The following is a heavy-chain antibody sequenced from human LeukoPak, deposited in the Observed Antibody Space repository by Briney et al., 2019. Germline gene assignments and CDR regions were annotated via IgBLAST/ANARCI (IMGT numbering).Heavy chain of an antibody. V-gene: IGHV4-34*01. CDR3: ARGRKGIYYGSGSQNYGMDV. D-gene: IGHD3-10*01. CDR1: GGSFSGYY. Sequence: SETLSLTCAVYGGSFSGYYWSWIRQPPGKGLEGIGEINHSGSTNYNPSLKSRVTISVDTSKNQFSLKLSSVTAADTAVYYCARGRKGIYYGSGSQNYGMDVWGKGTTVTVSS. J-gene: IGHJ6*04. CDR2: INHSGST.